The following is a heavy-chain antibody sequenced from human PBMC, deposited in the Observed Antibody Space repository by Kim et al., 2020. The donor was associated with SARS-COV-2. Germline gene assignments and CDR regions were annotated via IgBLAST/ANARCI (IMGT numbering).Heavy chain of an antibody. Sequence: ASVKVSCKASGYTFTSYGISWVRQAPGQGLEWMGWISAYNGNTNYAQKLQGRVTMTTDTSTSTAYMELRSLRSDDTAVYYCARDSTFGDYYGSVLNNWFDPWGQGTLVTVSS. CDR2: ISAYNGNT. D-gene: IGHD3-10*01. V-gene: IGHV1-18*01. J-gene: IGHJ5*02. CDR1: GYTFTSYG. CDR3: ARDSTFGDYYGSVLNNWFDP.